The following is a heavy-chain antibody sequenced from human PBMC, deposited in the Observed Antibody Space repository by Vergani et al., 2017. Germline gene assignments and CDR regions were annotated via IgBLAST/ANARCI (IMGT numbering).Heavy chain of an antibody. Sequence: EVQLVQSGAEVKKPGESLTISCKGSGYSFTSYWISWVRQMPGKGLEWMGRIDPSDSYTNYSPSFQGHVTISADKSISTAYLQWSSLKASDTAMYYCARHEIEYSDFDYWGQGTLVTVSS. CDR3: ARHEIEYSDFDY. V-gene: IGHV5-10-1*01. D-gene: IGHD6-6*01. CDR2: IDPSDSYT. J-gene: IGHJ4*02. CDR1: GYSFTSYW.